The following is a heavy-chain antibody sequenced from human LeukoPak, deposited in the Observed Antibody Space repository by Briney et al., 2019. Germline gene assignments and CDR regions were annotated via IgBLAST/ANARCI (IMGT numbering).Heavy chain of an antibody. J-gene: IGHJ3*01. CDR3: ARWATLIRGNLLHDDDVFDV. CDR2: VYDSTNV. Sequence: SSETLSLTRTVPGGSSRNYYWGWIRQPPGKGLEWIGFVYDSTNVKYNPSLKSRVTMSLETSKNQVSLRLRSVTAADTAVYFCARWATLIRGNLLHDDDVFDVWGPGTMVTASS. D-gene: IGHD3-10*01. V-gene: IGHV4-59*01. CDR1: GGSSRNYY.